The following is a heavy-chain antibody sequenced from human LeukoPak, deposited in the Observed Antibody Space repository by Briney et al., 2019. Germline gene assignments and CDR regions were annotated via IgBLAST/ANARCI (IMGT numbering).Heavy chain of an antibody. D-gene: IGHD1-1*01. J-gene: IGHJ4*02. Sequence: GGSLRLSCAASGFTFSSYAMSWVRQAPGKGLEWVSAISGSGGSTYYADSVKGRFTISRDNSKNTLYLQMNSLRAENTAVYYCAKDRTKFEQFFDYWGQGTLVTVSS. CDR1: GFTFSSYA. CDR2: ISGSGGST. V-gene: IGHV3-23*01. CDR3: AKDRTKFEQFFDY.